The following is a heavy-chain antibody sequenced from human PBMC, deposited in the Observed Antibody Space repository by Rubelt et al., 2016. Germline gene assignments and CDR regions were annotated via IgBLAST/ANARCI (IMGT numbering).Heavy chain of an antibody. V-gene: IGHV5-10-1*03. CDR1: GYSFTSYW. Sequence: EVQLVQSGAEVKKPGESLRISCKGSGYSFTSYWISWVRQMPGKGLEWMGRLDPSDSYTNYSPSFQGHVTITADKSSSTAYLQWSSLKASDTAMYYCAIYDFWSGYYLDYWGQGTLVTVSS. D-gene: IGHD3-3*01. CDR2: LDPSDSYT. J-gene: IGHJ4*02. CDR3: AIYDFWSGYYLDY.